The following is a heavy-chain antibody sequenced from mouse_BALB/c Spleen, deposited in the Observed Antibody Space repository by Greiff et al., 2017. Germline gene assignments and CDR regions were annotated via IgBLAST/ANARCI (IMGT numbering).Heavy chain of an antibody. J-gene: IGHJ4*01. CDR1: GFNIKDYY. Sequence: EVQVVESGAELVRPGALVKLSCKASGFNIKDYYMHWVKQRPEQGLEWIGWIDPENGNTIYDPKFQGKASITADTSSNTAYLQLSSLTSEDTAVYYCARGDGSSGDAMDYWGQGTSVTVSS. D-gene: IGHD1-1*01. CDR2: IDPENGNT. CDR3: ARGDGSSGDAMDY. V-gene: IGHV14-1*02.